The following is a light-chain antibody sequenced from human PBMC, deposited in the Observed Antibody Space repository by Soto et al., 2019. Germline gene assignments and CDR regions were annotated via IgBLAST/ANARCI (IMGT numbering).Light chain of an antibody. Sequence: EIVLTQSPGTLSLSPGERATLSCRASQSVSNNYLAWYQQKPGQAPRLLIYGASNRATGIPDGFSGSGSGTDFTLTISRPEPEDFAVYYCQQYGSSGTFGQGTKVDIK. CDR2: GAS. CDR1: QSVSNNY. J-gene: IGKJ1*01. CDR3: QQYGSSGT. V-gene: IGKV3-20*01.